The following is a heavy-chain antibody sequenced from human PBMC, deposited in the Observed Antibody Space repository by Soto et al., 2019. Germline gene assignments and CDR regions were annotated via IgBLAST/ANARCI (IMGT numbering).Heavy chain of an antibody. CDR3: AKDPRLRYFDWLLYFDY. CDR2: ISGSGGST. J-gene: IGHJ4*02. Sequence: GTLRLSCAASGFTFSSYAMSWVRQAPGKGLEWVSAISGSGGSTYYADSVKGRFTISRDNSKNTLYLQMNSLRAEDTAVYYCAKDPRLRYFDWLLYFDYWGQGTLVTVSS. D-gene: IGHD3-9*01. CDR1: GFTFSSYA. V-gene: IGHV3-23*01.